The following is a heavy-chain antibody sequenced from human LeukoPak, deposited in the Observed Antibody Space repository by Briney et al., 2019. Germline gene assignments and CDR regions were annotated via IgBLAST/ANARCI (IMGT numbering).Heavy chain of an antibody. Sequence: SQTLSLTCAISGXSVSSNSAAWNWIRQSPSRGLELLGRTYYRSKWYNDYAVSVKSRITINPDTSKNQFSLQLNSVTPEDTAVYYCVRGPGTTRYYFDYWGQGILVTVSS. CDR3: VRGPGTTRYYFDY. CDR1: GXSVSSNSAA. J-gene: IGHJ4*02. D-gene: IGHD1-1*01. CDR2: TYYRSKWYN. V-gene: IGHV6-1*01.